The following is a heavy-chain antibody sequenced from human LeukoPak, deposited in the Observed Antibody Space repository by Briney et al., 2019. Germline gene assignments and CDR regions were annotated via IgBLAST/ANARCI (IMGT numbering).Heavy chain of an antibody. J-gene: IGHJ6*03. CDR3: PRESLGSDSRDDSIYQFYYTHV. CDR1: GGSISSYY. Sequence: SETLSLTCTVSGGSISSYYWSWVRQPPGKGLEWIGYIYYSGSTNYNPSLKSRGTISVDTSKNRFSLKLSSVTAADTAVYYCPRESLGSDSRDDSIYQFYYTHVWGKGTPVTVSS. V-gene: IGHV4-59*12. CDR2: IYYSGST. D-gene: IGHD2-21*02.